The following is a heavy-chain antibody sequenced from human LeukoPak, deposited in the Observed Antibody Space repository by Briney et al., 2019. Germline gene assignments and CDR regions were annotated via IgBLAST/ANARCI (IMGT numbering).Heavy chain of an antibody. J-gene: IGHJ4*02. CDR1: GYSFTTYW. V-gene: IGHV5-51*01. CDR2: IYPGESDT. Sequence: GESLKIPRKGSGYSFTTYWIGWVRQMPGQGLGGMGIIYPGESDTRYSPSFQGQVTISADKSISTAYLQWSSLKASDSAMYYCARPSGTYKYYFDYWGQGTLVTVSS. D-gene: IGHD1-26*01. CDR3: ARPSGTYKYYFDY.